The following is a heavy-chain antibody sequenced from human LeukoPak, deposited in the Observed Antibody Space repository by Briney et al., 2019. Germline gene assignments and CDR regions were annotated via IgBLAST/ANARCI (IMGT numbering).Heavy chain of an antibody. CDR3: ASGNWELHAFDI. Sequence: PSETLSLTCTVSGGSISSGGYYWSWIRQPPGKGLEWIGYIYHSGSTYYNPSLKSRATISVDRSKNQFSLKLSCVTAADTAVYYCASGNWELHAFDIWGQGTMVTVSS. CDR2: IYHSGST. CDR1: GGSISSGGYY. J-gene: IGHJ3*02. V-gene: IGHV4-30-2*01. D-gene: IGHD1-26*01.